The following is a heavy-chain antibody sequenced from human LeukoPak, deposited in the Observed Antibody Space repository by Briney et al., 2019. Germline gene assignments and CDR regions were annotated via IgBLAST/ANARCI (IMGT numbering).Heavy chain of an antibody. V-gene: IGHV3-33*01. D-gene: IGHD3-22*01. CDR2: IWYDGGYK. CDR1: GFTFSNYG. J-gene: IGHJ4*02. CDR3: ARNYYDSSGYQEATFNY. Sequence: GTPLRLSCAASGFTFSNYGMHWVRQAPGKGLEWVAGIWYDGGYKYYADSVKGRFTISRDNSKNTLFLQMDSLRAEDTAVYYCARNYYDSSGYQEATFNYWGQGTLVTVSS.